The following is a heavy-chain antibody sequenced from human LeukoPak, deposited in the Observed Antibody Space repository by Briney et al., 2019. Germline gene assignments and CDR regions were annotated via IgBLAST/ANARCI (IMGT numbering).Heavy chain of an antibody. CDR2: INPIFHTP. Sequence: GSSVKVSCKASGGTFSSHAISWVRQAPGQGLEWMGVINPIFHTPTYAKKFQGRLTITQDESMSTASMDLSSLISDDTAVYYCARGRTTGEFDYWGQGTLVTVSS. CDR3: ARGRTTGEFDY. CDR1: GGTFSSHA. J-gene: IGHJ4*02. D-gene: IGHD4-11*01. V-gene: IGHV1-69*01.